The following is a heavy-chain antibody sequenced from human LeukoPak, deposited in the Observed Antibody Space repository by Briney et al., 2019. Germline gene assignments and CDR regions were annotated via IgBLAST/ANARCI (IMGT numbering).Heavy chain of an antibody. J-gene: IGHJ6*03. V-gene: IGHV4-59*01. CDR3: ARTTEGGYSYGYFYYYYMDV. D-gene: IGHD5-18*01. CDR2: IYYTGST. Sequence: SETLSLTCTVSGGYICTYYWSWIRQPPGKGLEWIGYIYYTGSTSYNPSLKSRVTMSLDASKNQFSLKLSSVTAADTAVYYCARTTEGGYSYGYFYYYYMDVWGKGTTVTISS. CDR1: GGYICTYY.